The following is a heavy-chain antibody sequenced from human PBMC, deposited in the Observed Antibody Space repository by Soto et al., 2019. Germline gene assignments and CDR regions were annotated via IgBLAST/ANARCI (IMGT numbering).Heavy chain of an antibody. CDR1: GFTFSDYN. J-gene: IGHJ1*01. D-gene: IGHD4-17*01. Sequence: EVQLVESGGGLVKPGGPLRLSCVASGFTFSDYNMNWVRQAPGKGLEWVASIGSSGNYIFYADSVKGRFTISRDSAKNSLYLQMNSLRAEDTAVYYCARGDHGDYVSYFHHWGQGTLVTVSS. CDR3: ARGDHGDYVSYFHH. V-gene: IGHV3-21*01. CDR2: IGSSGNYI.